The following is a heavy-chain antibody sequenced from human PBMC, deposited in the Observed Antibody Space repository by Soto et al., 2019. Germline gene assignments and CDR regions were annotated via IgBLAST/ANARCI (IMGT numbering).Heavy chain of an antibody. J-gene: IGHJ6*02. V-gene: IGHV3-21*01. CDR1: GFTFSSYS. CDR2: ISSSSSYI. CDR3: ARDHIAARYYYYYGMDV. D-gene: IGHD6-6*01. Sequence: EVQLVESGGGLVKPGGSLRLSCAASGFTFSSYSMNWVRQAPGKGLEWVSSISSSSSYIYYADSVKGRFTISRDNAKNSLYLQMNSLRAEDTAVYYCARDHIAARYYYYYGMDVWGQGTTVTVSS.